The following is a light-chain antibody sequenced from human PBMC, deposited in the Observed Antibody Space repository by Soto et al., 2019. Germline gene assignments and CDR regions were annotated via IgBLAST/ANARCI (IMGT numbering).Light chain of an antibody. CDR2: EVS. J-gene: IGLJ1*01. Sequence: QSALTQPASVSGSPGQSIAISCTGTSSDVGAYDYVSWYQQHPDRAPRLVIYEVSNRPSGVSNRFSGAKSVNTATLTISGLPAEDEADYYCASHTTTNTRVFGTGTKVTVL. CDR3: ASHTTTNTRV. V-gene: IGLV2-14*03. CDR1: SSDVGAYDY.